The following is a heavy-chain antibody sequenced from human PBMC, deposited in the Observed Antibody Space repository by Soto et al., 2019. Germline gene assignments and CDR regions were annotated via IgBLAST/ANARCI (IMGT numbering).Heavy chain of an antibody. J-gene: IGHJ4*02. CDR2: IIPIFGTA. Sequence: QVQLVQSGAEVKKPGSSVTVSCKASGGPFRSFAISWVRQAPGQGLEWLGGIIPIFGTANYAQKFQGRVTITADESTSTAYMELSSLRAEDTAVYYCATLDSHIVGGTASDYWGQGTLVTVSS. CDR1: GGPFRSFA. CDR3: ATLDSHIVGGTASDY. D-gene: IGHD2-21*02. V-gene: IGHV1-69*12.